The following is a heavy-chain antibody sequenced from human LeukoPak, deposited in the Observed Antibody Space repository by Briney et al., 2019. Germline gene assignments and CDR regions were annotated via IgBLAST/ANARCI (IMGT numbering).Heavy chain of an antibody. V-gene: IGHV4-61*02. CDR3: VRGLLHYYDTSGYKWSARYFDL. J-gene: IGHJ2*01. CDR2: LDASGST. D-gene: IGHD3-22*01. CDR1: DDSISRSNYF. Sequence: PSETLSLTCTVSDDSISRSNYFWSWIRLPAGKGLEWIGRLDASGSTSYNPSLKSRVTISVGTSKKQFSLKLRSVTAADTAVYYCVRGLLHYYDTSGYKWSARYFDLWGRGTLVTVSS.